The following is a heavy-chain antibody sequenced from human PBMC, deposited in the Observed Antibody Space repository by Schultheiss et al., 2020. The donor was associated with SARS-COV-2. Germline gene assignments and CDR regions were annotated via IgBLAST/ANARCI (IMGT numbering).Heavy chain of an antibody. CDR2: INPNSGGT. V-gene: IGHV1-2*02. CDR1: GYTFTGYY. CDR3: ARQEGSYSYLDY. J-gene: IGHJ4*02. D-gene: IGHD1-26*01. Sequence: GGSLRLSCKASGYTFTGYYMHWVRQAPGQGLEWMGWINPNSGGTNYAQKFQGRVTMTRDTSISTAYMELSRLRSDDTAVYYCARQEGSYSYLDYWGQGTLVTVSS.